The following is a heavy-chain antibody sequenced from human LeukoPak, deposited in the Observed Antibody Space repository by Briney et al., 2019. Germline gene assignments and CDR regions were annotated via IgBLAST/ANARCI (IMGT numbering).Heavy chain of an antibody. J-gene: IGHJ4*02. V-gene: IGHV4-59*08. CDR3: ARHDFSSGWNFDY. CDR1: GGSISNYY. D-gene: IGHD6-19*01. Sequence: SETLSLTCTVSGGSISNYYWSWIRQPPGKELERIGYIYYRGSTNYNPSLKSRVTMSVDTSKNQFSLKLSSVTAADTAVYYCARHDFSSGWNFDYWAREPWSPSPQ. CDR2: IYYRGST.